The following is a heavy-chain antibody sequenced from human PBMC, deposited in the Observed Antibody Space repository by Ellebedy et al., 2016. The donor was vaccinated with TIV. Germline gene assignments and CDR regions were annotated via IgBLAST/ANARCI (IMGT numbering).Heavy chain of an antibody. D-gene: IGHD2-15*01. J-gene: IGHJ4*02. CDR1: GFTFSSYW. Sequence: GESLKISCAASGFTFSSYWMHWVRQAPGKGLVWVSRINSDGSSTSYADSVKGRFTISRDNAKNTLYLQMNSLRAEDTAVYYCARGLRPKWSPPLGYWGQGTLVTVSS. CDR3: ARGLRPKWSPPLGY. V-gene: IGHV3-74*01. CDR2: INSDGSST.